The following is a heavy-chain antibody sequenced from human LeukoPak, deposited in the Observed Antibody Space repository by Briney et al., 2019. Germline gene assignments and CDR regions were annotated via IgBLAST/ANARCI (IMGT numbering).Heavy chain of an antibody. CDR1: GGSNTGNISY. D-gene: IGHD3-22*01. Sequence: SGTLSHTSAVSGGSNTGNISYSGWIRQPPGKGLEWMGEINHSGSTNYNPSLKSRVSISVVKSKDQFSLKLSSVTAADTAVYYCARDWSNYYDSSGYSDAFDIWGQGTMVTVSS. CDR2: INHSGST. CDR3: ARDWSNYYDSSGYSDAFDI. V-gene: IGHV4-39*07. J-gene: IGHJ3*02.